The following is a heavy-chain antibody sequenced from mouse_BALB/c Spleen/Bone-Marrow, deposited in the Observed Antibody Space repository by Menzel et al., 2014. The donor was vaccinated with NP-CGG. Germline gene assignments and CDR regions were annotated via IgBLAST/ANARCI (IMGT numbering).Heavy chain of an antibody. CDR1: GFSFSDHY. D-gene: IGHD2-14*01. Sequence: VQLQQPGGRLVKPGGSLKLSCAASGFSFSDHYMYWVRQTPEKRLEWVATISDGGGHTYYSDSVKGRFTISRDNAKNNLCLQMSSLKSEDTAMYHCARDGDYRYAWFSYWGQGTPVTVSA. V-gene: IGHV5-4*02. CDR2: ISDGGGHT. J-gene: IGHJ3*01. CDR3: ARDGDYRYAWFSY.